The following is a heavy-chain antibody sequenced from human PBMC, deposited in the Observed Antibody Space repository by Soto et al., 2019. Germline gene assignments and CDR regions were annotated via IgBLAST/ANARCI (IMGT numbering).Heavy chain of an antibody. D-gene: IGHD2-2*01. Sequence: EVQLVESGGHLIQPGGSLTLSCAASGLSVSSNHISWVRQAPGRGLEWVSLMYSGASGTHYADSVKGRFTISRDNSKNTLYLQMNSLRAEDTAVYYCARDAYCSSTSCYEDYYYGMDVWGQGTTVTVSS. CDR1: GLSVSSNH. CDR2: MYSGASGT. J-gene: IGHJ6*02. CDR3: ARDAYCSSTSCYEDYYYGMDV. V-gene: IGHV3-53*01.